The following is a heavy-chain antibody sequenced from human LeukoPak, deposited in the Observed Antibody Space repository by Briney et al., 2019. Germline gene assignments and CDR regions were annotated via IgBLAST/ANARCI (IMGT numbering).Heavy chain of an antibody. CDR3: ARGGYSSGWPQNWFDP. Sequence: GGSLRLSCAASGFTVGSNHMSWVRQAPGKGLEWLSVLYSGGSTYYADSVKGRFTISRDNSKNTLFLQMNSLRAEDTAVYYCARGGYSSGWPQNWFDPWGQGTLVTVSS. CDR1: GFTVGSNH. CDR2: LYSGGST. J-gene: IGHJ5*02. V-gene: IGHV3-53*01. D-gene: IGHD6-19*01.